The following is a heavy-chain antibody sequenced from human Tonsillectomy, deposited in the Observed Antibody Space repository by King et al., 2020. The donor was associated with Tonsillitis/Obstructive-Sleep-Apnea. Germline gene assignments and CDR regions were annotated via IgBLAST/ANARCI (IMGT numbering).Heavy chain of an antibody. J-gene: IGHJ3*02. D-gene: IGHD5-18*01. CDR1: GFTFSSYA. CDR2: ISGSGGST. V-gene: IGHV3-23*04. Sequence: VQLVEYGGGLVQPGGSLRLACAASGFTFSSYAMSWVRQAPGKGLEWVSAISGSGGSTYYAESVKGRITISRDNSKNTLYLQMNTLRAEDTAVYYCATGRDTGLVIDAFDNWGQGTMVTVSS. CDR3: ATGRDTGLVIDAFDN.